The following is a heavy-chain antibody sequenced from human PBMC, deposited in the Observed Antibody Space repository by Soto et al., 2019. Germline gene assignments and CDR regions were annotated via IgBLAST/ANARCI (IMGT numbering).Heavy chain of an antibody. V-gene: IGHV3-23*01. CDR2: ISGSGDII. Sequence: GGSLRLSCAASKFTFDSYAMSWVRQAPGKGLEWVSAISGSGDIIYYADSVKGRFTISRDNSKNTLYLQMNSLRAEDTAIYYCAKVGFDYWGQGTLVTVSS. J-gene: IGHJ4*02. CDR1: KFTFDSYA. CDR3: AKVGFDY.